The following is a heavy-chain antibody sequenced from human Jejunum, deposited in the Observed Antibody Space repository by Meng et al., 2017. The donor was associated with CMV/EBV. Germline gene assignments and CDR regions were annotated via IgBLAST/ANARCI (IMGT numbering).Heavy chain of an antibody. D-gene: IGHD1-14*01. CDR1: YCFHNCA. CDR2: VNPNSGNT. Sequence: YCFHNCAITRVPQATGQGLEWMGWVNPNSGNTDHAQRFHGRVTMTRDTSINTAYMDLGGLKSEDTAAYYCERLAINRLGFDYWGQGTLVTVSS. J-gene: IGHJ4*02. CDR3: ERLAINRLGFDY. V-gene: IGHV1-8*01.